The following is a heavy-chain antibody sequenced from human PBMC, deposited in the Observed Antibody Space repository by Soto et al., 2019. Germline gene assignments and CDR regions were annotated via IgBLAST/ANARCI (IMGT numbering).Heavy chain of an antibody. V-gene: IGHV4-59*01. Sequence: SETLSLTCTVSGGSISSFYWSWIRQPPGKGLEWIGYIYYSGSTNYNPSLKSRVTISVDTSKNQVSLRLTSVTAADTAVYYCARLLYSVSQIDYWGQGTLVTVSS. CDR1: GGSISSFY. CDR2: IYYSGST. D-gene: IGHD6-13*01. CDR3: ARLLYSVSQIDY. J-gene: IGHJ4*02.